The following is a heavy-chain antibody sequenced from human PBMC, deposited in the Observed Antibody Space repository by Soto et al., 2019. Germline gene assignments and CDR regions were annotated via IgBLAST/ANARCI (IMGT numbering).Heavy chain of an antibody. CDR3: AKSRVDSGRGYFDL. V-gene: IGHV3-23*01. Sequence: EVQLLESGGGLVQPGGSLRFSCAASGFTFSIYPMSWVRQTPEKGLEWVSTIGTTGGDTYYADSVRGRSTISRDDSKNTLYLQMSSLRAEESAVYYCAKSRVDSGRGYFDLWGRGTLVTVSS. CDR2: IGTTGGDT. CDR1: GFTFSIYP. D-gene: IGHD6-25*01. J-gene: IGHJ2*01.